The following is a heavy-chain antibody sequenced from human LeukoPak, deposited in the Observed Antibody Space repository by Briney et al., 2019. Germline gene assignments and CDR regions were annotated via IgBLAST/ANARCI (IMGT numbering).Heavy chain of an antibody. D-gene: IGHD3-10*01. Sequence: SETLSLTCAVYGGSFSGYYWSWTRQPPGKGLEWIGEINHSGSTNYNPSLKSRVTISVDTSKNQFSLKLSSVTAADTAVYYCARKFYGSGSYYNRWGQGTLVTVSS. CDR2: INHSGST. CDR3: ARKFYGSGSYYNR. J-gene: IGHJ4*02. V-gene: IGHV4-34*01. CDR1: GGSFSGYY.